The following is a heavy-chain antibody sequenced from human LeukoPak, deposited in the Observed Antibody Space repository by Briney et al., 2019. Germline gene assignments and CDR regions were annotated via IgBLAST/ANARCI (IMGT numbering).Heavy chain of an antibody. J-gene: IGHJ4*02. V-gene: IGHV4-61*01. Sequence: SQTLSLTCTVSGGSVSSGSYYWSWIRQPPGKGLEWIGYIYYSGSTNYNPSLKSRVTISVDTSKNQFSLKLSSVTAADTAVYYCARDGIQLWFDNWGQGTLVTVSS. CDR2: IYYSGST. CDR3: ARDGIQLWFDN. CDR1: GGSVSSGSYY. D-gene: IGHD5-18*01.